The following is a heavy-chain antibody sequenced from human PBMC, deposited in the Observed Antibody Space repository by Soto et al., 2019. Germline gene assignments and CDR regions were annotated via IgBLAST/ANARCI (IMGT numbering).Heavy chain of an antibody. CDR3: ARDPLFPSGFQH. J-gene: IGHJ1*01. D-gene: IGHD3-10*01. Sequence: GSLRLSCAASGFTFSDYYMNWVRQAPGKGLEWVSSISSSSTIYYADSVKGRFTISRDNAKNSLYLQMNSLRDEDTAVYYCARDPLFPSGFQHWGQGTLVTVSS. CDR2: ISSSSTI. CDR1: GFTFSDYY. V-gene: IGHV3-11*04.